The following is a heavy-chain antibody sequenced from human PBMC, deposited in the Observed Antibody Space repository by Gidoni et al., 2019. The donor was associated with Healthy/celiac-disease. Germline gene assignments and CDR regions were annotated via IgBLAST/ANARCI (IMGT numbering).Heavy chain of an antibody. CDR3: ARAGDSGYVVYFDY. D-gene: IGHD5-12*01. CDR2: IWYDGSNK. CDR1: GFTFCSYG. J-gene: IGHJ4*02. Sequence: QVQLVESGGGVVQPGRSLRLSCAASGFTFCSYGMHWVRQAPGKGLEWVAVIWYDGSNKYYADSVKGRFTISRDNSKNTLYLQMNSLRAEDTAVYYCARAGDSGYVVYFDYWGQGTLVTVSS. V-gene: IGHV3-33*01.